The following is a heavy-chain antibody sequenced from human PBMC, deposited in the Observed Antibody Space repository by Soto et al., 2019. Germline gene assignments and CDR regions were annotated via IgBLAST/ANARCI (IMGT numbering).Heavy chain of an antibody. J-gene: IGHJ4*02. CDR2: ISYDGNRK. CDR3: ARKGYGGRWSLDY. CDR1: GFTFSSYG. Sequence: QVQLVESGGGVVQPGRSLRLSCAASGFTFSSYGMHWARQAPGEGLEWVAVISYDGNRKYYADSVKGRVTISRDFSKNTVDRHMNSLRVEDTAVYFFARKGYGGRWSLDYWGQGILVTVSS. D-gene: IGHD6-13*01. V-gene: IGHV3-30*03.